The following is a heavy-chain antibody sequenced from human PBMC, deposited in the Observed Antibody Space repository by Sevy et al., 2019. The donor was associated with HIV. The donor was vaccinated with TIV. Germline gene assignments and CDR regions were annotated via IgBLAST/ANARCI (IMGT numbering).Heavy chain of an antibody. CDR1: RFTFNDYA. CDR3: VREGAPYRNIRYCSGNNCFYNWFDP. J-gene: IGHJ5*02. V-gene: IGHV3-30-3*01. D-gene: IGHD2-15*01. Sequence: GGSLRLSCAASRFTFNDYALHWVRQAPGKGLEWVAIISSDGDNTYYADTVKGRFTISRDNSKNTVYLQMNRLRAEDTAFYYCVREGAPYRNIRYCSGNNCFYNWFDPWGQGTLVTVSS. CDR2: ISSDGDNT.